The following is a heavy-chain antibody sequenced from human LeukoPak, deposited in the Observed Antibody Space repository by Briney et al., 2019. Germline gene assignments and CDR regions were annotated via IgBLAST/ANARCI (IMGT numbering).Heavy chain of an antibody. J-gene: IGHJ3*02. D-gene: IGHD5-18*01. CDR2: INHSGST. V-gene: IGHV4-34*01. CDR3: ARQKGGDTAMVREAFDI. CDR1: GGSFSGYY. Sequence: PSETLSLTCAVYGGSFSGYYWSWIRQPPGKGLEWIGEINHSGSTNYNPSLKSRVTISVDTFKNQFSLKLSSVTAADTAVYYCARQKGGDTAMVREAFDIWGQGTMVTVSS.